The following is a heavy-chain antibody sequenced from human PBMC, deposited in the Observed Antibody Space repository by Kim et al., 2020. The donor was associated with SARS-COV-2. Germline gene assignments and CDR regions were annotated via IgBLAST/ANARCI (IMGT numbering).Heavy chain of an antibody. J-gene: IGHJ4*02. V-gene: IGHV3-23*03. Sequence: GGSLRLSCAASGFTFSSYAMSWVRQAPGKGLGWVSVIYSGGSSTYYADSVKGRFTISRDNSKNTLYLQMNRLRAEDTAVYYCEKLIAYGGYVDYWGQGTL. CDR1: GFTFSSYA. CDR3: EKLIAYGGYVDY. CDR2: IYSGGSST. D-gene: IGHD2-8*01.